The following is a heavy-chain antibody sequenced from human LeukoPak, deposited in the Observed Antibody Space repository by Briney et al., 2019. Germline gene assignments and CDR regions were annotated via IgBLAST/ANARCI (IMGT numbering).Heavy chain of an antibody. CDR1: GFTFSSYA. CDR3: AKDRIAVAGPPLDWFGP. CDR2: ISGSGGST. Sequence: AGGSLRLSCAASGFTFSSYAMSWVRQAPGKGLEWVSAISGSGGSTYYADSVKGRFTISRDNSKNTLYLQMNSLRAEDTAVYYCAKDRIAVAGPPLDWFGPWGQGTLVTVSS. J-gene: IGHJ5*02. V-gene: IGHV3-23*01. D-gene: IGHD6-19*01.